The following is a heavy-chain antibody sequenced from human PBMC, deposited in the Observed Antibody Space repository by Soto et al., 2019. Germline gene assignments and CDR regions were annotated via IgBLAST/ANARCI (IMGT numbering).Heavy chain of an antibody. CDR2: ISYDGSNK. D-gene: IGHD3-10*01. CDR1: GFTFSSYG. CDR3: AKDTNYYGSGSYYNY. V-gene: IGHV3-30*18. Sequence: GGSLRLSCAASGFTFSSYGMHWVRQAPGKGLEWVAVISYDGSNKYYADSVKGRFTISRDNSNNTLYLQMNSLRDEDTAVYYCAKDTNYYGSGSYYNYWGQGTLVTVSS. J-gene: IGHJ4*02.